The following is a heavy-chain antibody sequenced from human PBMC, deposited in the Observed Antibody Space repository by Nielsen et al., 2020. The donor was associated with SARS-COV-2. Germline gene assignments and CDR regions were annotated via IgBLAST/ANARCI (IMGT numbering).Heavy chain of an antibody. Sequence: ASVKVSCKASGYTFTSYYMHWVRQASGQGLEWMGIINPSGGSTSYAQKFQGRVTMTRDTSTSTVYMELSSLRSEDTAVYYCARDLDSSSWPTYYFDYWGQGTLVTVSS. CDR1: GYTFTSYY. J-gene: IGHJ4*02. CDR2: INPSGGST. D-gene: IGHD6-13*01. CDR3: ARDLDSSSWPTYYFDY. V-gene: IGHV1-46*01.